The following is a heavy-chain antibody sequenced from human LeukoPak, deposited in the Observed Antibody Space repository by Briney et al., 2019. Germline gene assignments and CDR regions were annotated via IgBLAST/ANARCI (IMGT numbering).Heavy chain of an antibody. CDR3: ALGEHGTGYYDF. V-gene: IGHV5-51*01. Sequence: PGESLKISCKGSGYSFTNYWIGWVRQMPGKGLEWMGFIHFRDSETRYRPSFQGQVTISADKSINTAYLRWNSLEASDTAMYYCALGEHGTGYYDFRGQGTLVTVSS. J-gene: IGHJ4*02. CDR1: GYSFTNYW. CDR2: IHFRDSET. D-gene: IGHD3-10*01.